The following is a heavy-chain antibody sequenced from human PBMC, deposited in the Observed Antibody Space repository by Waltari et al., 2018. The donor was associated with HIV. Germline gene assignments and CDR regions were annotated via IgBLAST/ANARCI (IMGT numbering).Heavy chain of an antibody. CDR3: AKDRQKIGYYDILTGYLDY. CDR2: ISYDGINK. Sequence: QVQLVESGGGVVQPRRSLRLSCAASGFTFSSYGMHWVRQAPGKGLELVAVISYDGINKYYADSVKGRFTISRDNSKNTLYLQMNSLRAEDTAVYYCAKDRQKIGYYDILTGYLDYWGQGTLVTVSS. D-gene: IGHD3-9*01. V-gene: IGHV3-30*18. CDR1: GFTFSSYG. J-gene: IGHJ4*02.